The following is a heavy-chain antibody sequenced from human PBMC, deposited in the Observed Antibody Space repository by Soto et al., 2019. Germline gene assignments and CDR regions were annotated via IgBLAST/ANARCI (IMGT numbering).Heavy chain of an antibody. Sequence: PSETLSLTCTVSGGSISSSSYYWGWIRQPPGKGLEWIGSIYYSGSTYYNPSLKSRVTISVDTSKNQFSLKLSSVTAADTAVYYCARHPGPNSSSWPNDAFDIWGQGTMVTVS. CDR1: GGSISSSSYY. J-gene: IGHJ3*02. CDR2: IYYSGST. D-gene: IGHD6-13*01. V-gene: IGHV4-39*01. CDR3: ARHPGPNSSSWPNDAFDI.